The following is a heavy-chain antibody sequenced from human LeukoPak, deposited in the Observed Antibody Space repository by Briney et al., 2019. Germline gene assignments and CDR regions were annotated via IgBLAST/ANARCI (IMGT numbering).Heavy chain of an antibody. J-gene: IGHJ4*02. D-gene: IGHD5-24*01. CDR3: VREARERGGFDY. V-gene: IGHV3-7*01. CDR1: GFTFSSYW. Sequence: GGSLRLSCAGSGFTFSSYWMSWVRQAPGKGLEWVANIKQDGSEKYYVDSVKGRFTISRDNARNSLYLQMSSLRAEDTAVYYCVREARERGGFDYWGQGTLVTVSS. CDR2: IKQDGSEK.